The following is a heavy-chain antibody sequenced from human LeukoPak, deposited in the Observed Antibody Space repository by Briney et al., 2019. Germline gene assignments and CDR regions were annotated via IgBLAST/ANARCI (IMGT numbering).Heavy chain of an antibody. CDR2: INHSGST. J-gene: IGHJ4*02. V-gene: IGHV4-34*01. CDR1: GGSFSGYY. D-gene: IGHD3-22*01. CDR3: ARGRNYYDSSGYYYFDY. Sequence: SETLSLTCAVYGGSFSGYYWSWIRQPPGKGLEWIGEINHSGSTNYNPSLKSRVTISVDTSKNQFSLKLRSVTAADTAVYYCARGRNYYDSSGYYYFDYWGQGTLVTVSS.